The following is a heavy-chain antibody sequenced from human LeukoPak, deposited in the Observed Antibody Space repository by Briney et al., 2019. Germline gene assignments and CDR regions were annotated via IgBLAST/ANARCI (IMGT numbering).Heavy chain of an antibody. J-gene: IGHJ4*02. V-gene: IGHV4-31*03. Sequence: SSETLSLTCTVSGGSISSGGYYWSWIRQHPGKGLEWIGYIYYSGSTYYNPSLKSRVTTSVDTSKNQFSLKLSSVTAADTAVYYCTRDNFSSYGYYFDYWGQGTLVTVSS. CDR3: TRDNFSSYGYYFDY. CDR1: GGSISSGGYY. D-gene: IGHD5-18*01. CDR2: IYYSGST.